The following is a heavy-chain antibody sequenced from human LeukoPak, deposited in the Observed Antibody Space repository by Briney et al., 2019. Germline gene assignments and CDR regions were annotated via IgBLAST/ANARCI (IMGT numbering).Heavy chain of an antibody. J-gene: IGHJ4*02. D-gene: IGHD3-22*01. CDR2: ISGSGGST. V-gene: IGHV3-23*01. Sequence: GGSLRLSCAASGFTFSSYAMSWVRRAPGKGLEWVSAISGSGGSTYYADSVKGRFTISRDNSKNTLYLQMNSLRAEDTAVYYCAKPNYYDRSGLGYWGQGTLVTVSS. CDR3: AKPNYYDRSGLGY. CDR1: GFTFSSYA.